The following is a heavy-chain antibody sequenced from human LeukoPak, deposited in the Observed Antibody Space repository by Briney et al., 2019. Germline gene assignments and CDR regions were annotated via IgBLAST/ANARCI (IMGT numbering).Heavy chain of an antibody. V-gene: IGHV4-38-2*01. CDR1: GYSISSGYY. J-gene: IGHJ6*03. Sequence: SETLSLTCAVSGYSISSGYYWGWIRQPPGKGLEWIGSIHHSGSTYYNPSLKSRVIISADTSKNQFSLKLSSVTAADTAVYYCARGLWQWLATYYMDVWGKGTTVTVSS. CDR2: IHHSGST. CDR3: ARGLWQWLATYYMDV. D-gene: IGHD6-19*01.